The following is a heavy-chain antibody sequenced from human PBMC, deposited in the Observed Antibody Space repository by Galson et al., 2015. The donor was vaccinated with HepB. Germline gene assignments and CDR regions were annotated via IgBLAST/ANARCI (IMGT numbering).Heavy chain of an antibody. CDR3: ARDIAARRLDY. CDR2: IWYDGSDK. D-gene: IGHD6-6*01. Sequence: SLRLSCAASGFTFRNHGMHWVRQVPGKGLEWVAVIWYDGSDKYYADSVKGRSIISRDNSKNTLDLQMNSLGVEDTAVYYCARDIAARRLDYWGQGTLVIVSS. J-gene: IGHJ4*02. V-gene: IGHV3-33*01. CDR1: GFTFRNHG.